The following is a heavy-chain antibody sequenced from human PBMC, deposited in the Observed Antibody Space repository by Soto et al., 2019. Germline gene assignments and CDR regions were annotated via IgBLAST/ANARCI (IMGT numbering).Heavy chain of an antibody. D-gene: IGHD1-26*01. V-gene: IGHV3-23*01. CDR1: GFTFSTYA. CDR2: ISGSSGST. CDR3: AKEGIMGFSGYFDY. Sequence: TGGSLRLSCAASGFTFSTYAMTWVRQAPGKGLEWVSAISGSSGSTYYADSVKGRFTISRDNSKNTLYLQMNSLRAEDTAVYYCAKEGIMGFSGYFDYWGQGTLVTVSS. J-gene: IGHJ4*02.